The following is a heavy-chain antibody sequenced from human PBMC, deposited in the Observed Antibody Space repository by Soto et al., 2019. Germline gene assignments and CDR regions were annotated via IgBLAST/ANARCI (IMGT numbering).Heavy chain of an antibody. D-gene: IGHD3-10*01. V-gene: IGHV1-18*01. Sequence: QVQLVQSGAEVKKPGASVKVSCKASGYTFTSYGISWVRQAPGQGLEWMGWISAYNGNTNYAQKLQGRVTMTTDTATSTAYMELRSLRSDDTAVYYCARAPMVRGVIPYYYYYMDVWGKGTTVTVSS. CDR2: ISAYNGNT. CDR1: GYTFTSYG. CDR3: ARAPMVRGVIPYYYYYMDV. J-gene: IGHJ6*03.